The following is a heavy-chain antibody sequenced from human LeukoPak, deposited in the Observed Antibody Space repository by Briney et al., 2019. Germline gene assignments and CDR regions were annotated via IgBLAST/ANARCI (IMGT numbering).Heavy chain of an antibody. CDR2: IYYSGST. CDR1: GGSISSGDYY. V-gene: IGHV4-30-4*01. Sequence: PSETLSLTCTVSGGSISSGDYYWSWIRQPPGKGLEWIGYIYYSGSTYYNPSLKSRVTISVDTSKNQFSLKLSSVTAADTAVYYCARVLSVDTADMFDPWGQGTLVTVSS. J-gene: IGHJ5*02. CDR3: ARVLSVDTADMFDP. D-gene: IGHD5-18*01.